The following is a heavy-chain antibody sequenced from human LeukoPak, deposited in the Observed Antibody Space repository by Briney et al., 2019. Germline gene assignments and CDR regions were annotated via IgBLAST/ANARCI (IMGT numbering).Heavy chain of an antibody. J-gene: IGHJ3*02. CDR3: ASRRYCNSTSCYEGAFDI. CDR1: AFSFTSYW. CDR2: IYPGYSGT. Sequence: GDSLKISCKGSAFSFTSYWIAWVRQMPGEGLEWMGIIYPGYSGTRYSPSFQGQVTISADKSISTAYLQWSTLKASDTAIYYCASRRYCNSTSCYEGAFDIWGQGTMVTVSS. D-gene: IGHD2-2*01. V-gene: IGHV5-51*01.